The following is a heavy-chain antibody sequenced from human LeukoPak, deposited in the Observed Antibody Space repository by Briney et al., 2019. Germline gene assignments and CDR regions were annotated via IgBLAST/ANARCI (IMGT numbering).Heavy chain of an antibody. Sequence: GASVKVSCKASGYTFSSYGVSWLRQAPGQGLEWMGWISAYNGNTNYAQKFQGRVTMTIDTSTSKAYMELRSLRSDDTAVYYCARDGTTGIPRGPYYFDFWGQGTLVTVSS. V-gene: IGHV1-18*01. J-gene: IGHJ4*02. CDR2: ISAYNGNT. CDR1: GYTFSSYG. CDR3: ARDGTTGIPRGPYYFDF. D-gene: IGHD1-1*01.